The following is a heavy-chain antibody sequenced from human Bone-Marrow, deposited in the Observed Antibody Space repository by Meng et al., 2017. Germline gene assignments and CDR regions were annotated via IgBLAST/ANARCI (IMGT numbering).Heavy chain of an antibody. J-gene: IGHJ5*02. D-gene: IGHD3-10*01. V-gene: IGHV1-2*06. CDR3: ARDSGVLWFGEAMSWGSMYNWFDP. CDR2: INPNSGGT. Sequence: ASVKVSCKASGYTFTGYYMHWVRQAPGQGLEWMGRINPNSGGTNYAQKFQGRVTMTRDTSISTAYMELSRLRSDDTAVYYCARDSGVLWFGEAMSWGSMYNWFDPWGQGTLVTVSS. CDR1: GYTFTGYY.